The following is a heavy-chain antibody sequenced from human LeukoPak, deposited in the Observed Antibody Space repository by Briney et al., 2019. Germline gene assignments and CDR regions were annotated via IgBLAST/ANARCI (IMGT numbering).Heavy chain of an antibody. J-gene: IGHJ4*02. CDR1: GGSFSGYY. CDR3: ARHGFDSRGWYPDYFDY. CDR2: INHSGST. Sequence: SETLSLTCAVYGGSFSGYYWSWIRQPPGKGLEWIGEINHSGSTNYNPSLKSRVTISVDTSQNQFSLKLSSVTAADTAVYYCARHGFDSRGWYPDYFDYWGQGTLVTVSS. V-gene: IGHV4-34*01. D-gene: IGHD6-19*01.